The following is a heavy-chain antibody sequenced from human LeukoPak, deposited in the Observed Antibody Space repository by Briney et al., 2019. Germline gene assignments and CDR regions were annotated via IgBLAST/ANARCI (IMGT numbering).Heavy chain of an antibody. V-gene: IGHV4-59*01. Sequence: KASETLSLTCSVSGGSISSYYWSWIRQPPGKGLEWIGYISYIGNTNYNPSLKSRVTISVDTSKNQFSLKLSSVTAADTAVYYCARARSGYSGYDCDYWGQGTLVTVSS. D-gene: IGHD5-12*01. CDR2: ISYIGNT. CDR1: GGSISSYY. CDR3: ARARSGYSGYDCDY. J-gene: IGHJ4*02.